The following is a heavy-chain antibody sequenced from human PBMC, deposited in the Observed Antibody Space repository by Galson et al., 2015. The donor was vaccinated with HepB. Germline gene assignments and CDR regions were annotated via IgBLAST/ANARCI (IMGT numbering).Heavy chain of an antibody. CDR3: VKESRGYPHDSSDYYPEILDS. D-gene: IGHD3-22*01. V-gene: IGHV3-74*01. Sequence: SLRLSCAASGFTFSNYWMHWVRQAPGKGLVWVSRINSDGSGTRYADSVKGRFTMSRDNAKNTLYLQMNSLRAEDTAVYYCVKESRGYPHDSSDYYPEILDSWGQGALVTVSS. J-gene: IGHJ4*02. CDR2: INSDGSGT. CDR1: GFTFSNYW.